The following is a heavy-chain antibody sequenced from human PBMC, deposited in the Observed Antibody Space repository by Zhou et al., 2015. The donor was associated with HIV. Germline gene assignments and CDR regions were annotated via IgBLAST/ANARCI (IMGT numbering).Heavy chain of an antibody. CDR1: GYTFTSYY. CDR3: ARGRPYIVVVPAARSNWFDP. Sequence: QVQLVQSGAEVKKPGASVKVSCKASGYTFTSYYMHWVRQAPGQGLEWMGIINPSGGSTSYAQKFQGRVTMTRDTSTSTVYMELSSLRSEDTAVYYCARGRPYIVVVPAARSNWFDPWGQGTLVTVSS. V-gene: IGHV1-46*01. J-gene: IGHJ5*02. CDR2: INPSGGST. D-gene: IGHD2-2*01.